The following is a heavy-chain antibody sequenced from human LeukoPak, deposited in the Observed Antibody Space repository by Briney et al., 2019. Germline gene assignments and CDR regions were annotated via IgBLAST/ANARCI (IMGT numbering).Heavy chain of an antibody. CDR3: ARDEGGTTLDY. Sequence: PGRSLRLSCAASGFTFSSYAMHWVRQAPGKGLEWVAVISYDGSIKYYADSVKGRFTISRDNSKNTLYLQMNSLRAEDTAVYYCARDEGGTTLDYWGQGTLVTVSS. CDR2: ISYDGSIK. V-gene: IGHV3-30*04. J-gene: IGHJ4*02. D-gene: IGHD1-1*01. CDR1: GFTFSSYA.